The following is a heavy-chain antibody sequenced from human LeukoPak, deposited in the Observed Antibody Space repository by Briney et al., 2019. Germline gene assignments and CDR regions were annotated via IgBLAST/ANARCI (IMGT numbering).Heavy chain of an antibody. J-gene: IGHJ5*02. V-gene: IGHV4-34*01. CDR2: INHSGST. Sequence: PSETLSLTCAVYGGSFSGYYWSWIRQPPGKGLEWIGEINHSGSTNYNPSLKSRVTISVDTSKNQFSLKPTSVTAADTAVYYCVYGDYGVWFDPWGQGTLVTVSS. CDR1: GGSFSGYY. CDR3: VYGDYGVWFDP. D-gene: IGHD4-17*01.